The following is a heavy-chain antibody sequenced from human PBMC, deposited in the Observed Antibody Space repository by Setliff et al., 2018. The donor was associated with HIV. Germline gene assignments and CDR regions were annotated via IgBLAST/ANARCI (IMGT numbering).Heavy chain of an antibody. D-gene: IGHD3-9*01. Sequence: PSETLSLTCGVSGIPIDRVYSWAWIRQPPGKGLEWIGTISHSGSTHYNSPLQGRISISIDTSKNQFSLTLTSVTAADTAMYYCARDQPDYNVLTGFGDFDYWGHGTLVTVSS. CDR2: ISHSGST. CDR1: GIPIDRVYS. J-gene: IGHJ4*01. CDR3: ARDQPDYNVLTGFGDFDY. V-gene: IGHV4-38-2*02.